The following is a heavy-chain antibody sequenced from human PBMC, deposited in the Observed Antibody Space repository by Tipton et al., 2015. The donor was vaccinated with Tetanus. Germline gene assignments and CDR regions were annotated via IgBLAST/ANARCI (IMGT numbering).Heavy chain of an antibody. CDR3: ARTTRRWLHPDY. CDR2: ILYGAST. CDR1: GGSVSSGSYY. V-gene: IGHV4-61*01. Sequence: LRLSCTVFGGSVSSGSYYWAWIRQPPGKGLEYIGYILYGASTHYNPSLKSRVTVSADPSQNQFSLKLSSVTAADTAVYYCARTTRRWLHPDYWGQGTLVTVSS. J-gene: IGHJ4*02. D-gene: IGHD5-24*01.